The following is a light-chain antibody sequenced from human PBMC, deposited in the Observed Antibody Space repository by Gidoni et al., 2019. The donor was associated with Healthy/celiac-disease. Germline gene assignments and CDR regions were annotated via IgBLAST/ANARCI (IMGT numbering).Light chain of an antibody. CDR2: GAS. CDR1: QSVSSSY. CDR3: QPYGSSPWT. Sequence: ESVLTQSPGTLSLSPGERATLSCRASQSVSSSYLAWYQQKPGQAPRLLLFGASSRATGIPDRFSGSGSGTDFPLTISRLEPDDFAVYYCQPYGSSPWTFGQGTKVEIK. V-gene: IGKV3-20*01. J-gene: IGKJ1*01.